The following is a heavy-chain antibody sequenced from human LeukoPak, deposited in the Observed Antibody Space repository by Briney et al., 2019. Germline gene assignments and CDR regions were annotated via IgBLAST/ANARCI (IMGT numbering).Heavy chain of an antibody. D-gene: IGHD6-19*01. CDR2: ISKSDDST. Sequence: QPGGSLRLSCAASGFTVSSNYMSWVRQAPGKGLEWVSAISKSDDSTFYADSVKGRFTISRDNSQNTLYVQMNSLRAEDTAVYYCAKDQGYSSAWYSRDGFDMWGQGTMVTVSS. CDR1: GFTVSSNY. CDR3: AKDQGYSSAWYSRDGFDM. J-gene: IGHJ3*02. V-gene: IGHV3-53*01.